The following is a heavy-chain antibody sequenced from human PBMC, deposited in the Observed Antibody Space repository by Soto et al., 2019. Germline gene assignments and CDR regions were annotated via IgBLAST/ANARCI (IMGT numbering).Heavy chain of an antibody. D-gene: IGHD3-22*01. CDR2: ISAYNGNT. J-gene: IGHJ5*02. Sequence: GASVKVSCKASGYTFTSYGISWVRQAPGQGLEWMGWISAYNGNTNYAQKLQGRVTMTTDTSTSTAYMELRSLRSDDTAVYYCAREEYYYDSRGWFDPWGQGTLVTVSS. CDR3: AREEYYYDSRGWFDP. CDR1: GYTFTSYG. V-gene: IGHV1-18*01.